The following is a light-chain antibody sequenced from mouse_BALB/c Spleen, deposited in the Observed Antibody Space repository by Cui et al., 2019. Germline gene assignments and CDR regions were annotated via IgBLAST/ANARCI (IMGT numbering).Light chain of an antibody. Sequence: DILMTQSPSSMSVSLGDTVSITCYASSGISSNIGWLQQKPGKSFKGLIYHGTNLEDGVPSRFSGSGSGADYSLTISSLESEDFADYYCVQYAQFPPTFGGGTKLEIK. J-gene: IGKJ1*01. V-gene: IGKV14-100*01. CDR1: SGISSN. CDR3: VQYAQFPPT. CDR2: HGT.